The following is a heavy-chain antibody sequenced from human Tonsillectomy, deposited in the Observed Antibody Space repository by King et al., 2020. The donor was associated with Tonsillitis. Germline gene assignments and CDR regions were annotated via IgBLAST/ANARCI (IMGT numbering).Heavy chain of an antibody. J-gene: IGHJ6*02. V-gene: IGHV3-30*18. CDR1: GFTFSSYG. CDR2: ISYDGSNK. CDR3: AEDLATPVWGRYYYYGMDV. Sequence: EQLVQSGGGVVQPGRSLRLSCAASGFTFSSYGMHWVRQAPGKGLEWVAVISYDGSNKYYADSVKGRFTISRDNSKNTLYLQMNSLRAEDTAVYYCAEDLATPVWGRYYYYGMDVWGQGTTVTVSS. D-gene: IGHD5-12*01.